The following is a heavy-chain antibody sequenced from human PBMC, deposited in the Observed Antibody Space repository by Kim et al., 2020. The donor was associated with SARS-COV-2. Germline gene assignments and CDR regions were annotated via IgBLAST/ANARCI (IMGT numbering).Heavy chain of an antibody. D-gene: IGHD3-16*02. CDR3: ARVIWGTYRYTDY. V-gene: IGHV7-4-1*02. J-gene: IGHJ4*02. CDR2: INTDTGNP. CDR1: GYTFTNNA. Sequence: ASVKVSCKASGYTFTNNAISWVRQAPGQGLEWMGWINTDTGNPTYAQAFTRRFVFSVDTSVTTAYLQISSLEAEDTALDYCARVIWGTYRYTDYWGQGTL.